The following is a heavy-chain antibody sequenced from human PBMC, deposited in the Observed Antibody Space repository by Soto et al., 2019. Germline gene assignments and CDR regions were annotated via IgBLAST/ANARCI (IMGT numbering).Heavy chain of an antibody. CDR1: GFGFNFFG. D-gene: IGHD3-9*01. V-gene: IGHV3-30*03. J-gene: IGHJ6*02. CDR3: ASDKDAGWCVMDV. Sequence: QVQLVESGGGVVQPGTSLRLSCVASGFGFNFFGIHWVRQAPGKGLEWVAGVSGDATRIYYAEELKGRVTIARVNSENTLDLQMNSLRPEDTALYYCASDKDAGWCVMDVWGQGTTVIV. CDR2: VSGDATRI.